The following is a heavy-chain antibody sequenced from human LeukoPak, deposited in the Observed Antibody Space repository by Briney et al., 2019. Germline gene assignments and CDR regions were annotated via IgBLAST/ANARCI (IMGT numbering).Heavy chain of an antibody. CDR3: ARGSAGSSGCPCP. Sequence: GASVKVSCKASGYTFTGHYIHWVRQAPGQGLEWMGWINPNTGGTNYGQKFQGRVTLTRDTSISTAYMEVSRLTSDDTAVYYCARGSAGSSGCPCPWGQGTLVTVSS. CDR2: INPNTGGT. V-gene: IGHV1-2*02. D-gene: IGHD6-19*01. J-gene: IGHJ5*02. CDR1: GYTFTGHY.